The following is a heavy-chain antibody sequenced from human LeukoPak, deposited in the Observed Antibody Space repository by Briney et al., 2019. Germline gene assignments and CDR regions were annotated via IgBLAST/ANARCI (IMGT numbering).Heavy chain of an antibody. J-gene: IGHJ5*02. CDR3: ARVSGYEGNWFDP. CDR1: GGTFSSYA. Sequence: ASVKVSCKASGGTFSSYAISWVRQAPGQGLGWRGGIIPIFGTANYAQKFQGRVTITADKSTSTAYMELSSLRSEDTAVYYCARVSGYEGNWFDPWGQGTLVTVSS. V-gene: IGHV1-69*06. D-gene: IGHD5-12*01. CDR2: IIPIFGTA.